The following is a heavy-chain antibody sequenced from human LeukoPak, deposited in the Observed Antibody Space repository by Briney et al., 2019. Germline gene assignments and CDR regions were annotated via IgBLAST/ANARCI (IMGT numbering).Heavy chain of an antibody. J-gene: IGHJ4*02. CDR1: GFTFSSYA. D-gene: IGHD4-11*01. Sequence: PGGSLRLSCAASGFTFSSYAMHWVRQAPGKGLEWVAVISYDGSNKYYADSVKGRFTISRDNSKNTLYLQMNSLRAEDTAVYYCARVSHRYSNYPGSFDYWGQGTLVTVSS. CDR3: ARVSHRYSNYPGSFDY. V-gene: IGHV3-30-3*01. CDR2: ISYDGSNK.